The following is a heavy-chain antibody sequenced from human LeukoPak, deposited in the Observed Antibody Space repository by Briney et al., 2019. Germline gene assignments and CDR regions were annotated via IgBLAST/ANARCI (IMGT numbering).Heavy chain of an antibody. J-gene: IGHJ3*02. CDR3: ARGNPDFDI. Sequence: APVKVSCKASGHTFTSYYMHWVRQAPGQGLEWMGIINPSGGSTSYAQKLQGRVTMTTDTSTSTAYMELRSLRSDDTAVYYCARGNPDFDIWGQGTMVTVSS. CDR1: GHTFTSYY. D-gene: IGHD1-14*01. CDR2: INPSGGST. V-gene: IGHV1-46*01.